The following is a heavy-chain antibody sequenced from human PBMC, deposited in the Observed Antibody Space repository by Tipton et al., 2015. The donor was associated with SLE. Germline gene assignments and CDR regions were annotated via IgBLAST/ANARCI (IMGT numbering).Heavy chain of an antibody. CDR1: GFTFSSYG. CDR2: IRYDGSNK. V-gene: IGHV3-30*02. D-gene: IGHD3-22*01. J-gene: IGHJ6*02. Sequence: SLRLSCAASGFTFSSYGMHWVRQAPGKGLEWVAFIRYDGSNKYYADSVKGRFTISRDNSKNTLYLQMNSLRAEDTAVYYCAKDRAPFDYDSMGYYYGMDVWGQGTTVTVSS. CDR3: AKDRAPFDYDSMGYYYGMDV.